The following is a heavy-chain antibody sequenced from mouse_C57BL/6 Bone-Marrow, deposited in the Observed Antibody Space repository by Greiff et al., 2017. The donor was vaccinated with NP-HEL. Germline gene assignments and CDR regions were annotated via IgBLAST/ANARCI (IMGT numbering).Heavy chain of an antibody. CDR2: IYPGSGNT. D-gene: IGHD2-12*01. CDR3: ARNYRGYYYAMDY. CDR1: GYSFTSYY. Sequence: QVQLQQSGPELVKPGASVKISCKASGYSFTSYYIHWVKQRPGQGLEWIGWIYPGSGNTKYNEKFKGKATLTADTSSSTAYMQLSSLTSEDSAVYYCARNYRGYYYAMDYWGQGTSVTVSS. J-gene: IGHJ4*01. V-gene: IGHV1-66*01.